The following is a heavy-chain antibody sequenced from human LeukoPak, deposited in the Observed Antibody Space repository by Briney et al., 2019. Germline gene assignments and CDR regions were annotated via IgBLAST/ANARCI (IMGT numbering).Heavy chain of an antibody. Sequence: GGSLRLSCAASGFTFSSYGMHGVRQAPGKGLEWVAVISYDGSNKYYADSVKGRFTISRDNSKNTLYLQMNSLRAEDTAVYYCATDYGSGSYWGQGTLVTVSS. D-gene: IGHD3-10*01. V-gene: IGHV3-30*03. CDR2: ISYDGSNK. CDR1: GFTFSSYG. CDR3: ATDYGSGSY. J-gene: IGHJ4*02.